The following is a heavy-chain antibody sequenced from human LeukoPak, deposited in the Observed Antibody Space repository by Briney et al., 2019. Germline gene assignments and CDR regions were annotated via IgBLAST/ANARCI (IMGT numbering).Heavy chain of an antibody. V-gene: IGHV4-4*09. CDR1: GGSISSYY. J-gene: IGHJ3*02. D-gene: IGHD3-22*01. CDR3: ARLLSYYDSSGYYYGGVGDAFDI. CDR2: IYTSGST. Sequence: SETLSLTCTVSGGSISSYYWSWIRQPPGKGLEWIGYIYTSGSTNYNPSLKSRVTISVDTSKSQFSLKLSSVTAADTAVYYCARLLSYYDSSGYYYGGVGDAFDIWGQGTMVTVSS.